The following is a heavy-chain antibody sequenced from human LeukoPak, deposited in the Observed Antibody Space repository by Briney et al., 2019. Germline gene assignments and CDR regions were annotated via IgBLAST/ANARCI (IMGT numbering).Heavy chain of an antibody. D-gene: IGHD3-3*01. J-gene: IGHJ1*01. CDR1: GGSIIIYY. CDR3: ERVSGVVLKR. CDR2: IYTSMST. Sequence: SETLSLTCTFSGGSIIIYYWSWIRQPAGKGLEWIGRIYTSMSTNYNPSLKSRATMSVDTSKNQFSLKLSSVTAADTAVYYCERVSGVVLKRWGQGTLVTVST. V-gene: IGHV4-4*07.